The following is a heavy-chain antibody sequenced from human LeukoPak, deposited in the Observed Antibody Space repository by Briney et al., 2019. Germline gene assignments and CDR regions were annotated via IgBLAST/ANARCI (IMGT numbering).Heavy chain of an antibody. V-gene: IGHV3-74*01. J-gene: IGHJ4*02. CDR1: GFIFSDYY. D-gene: IGHD3-22*01. Sequence: PGGSLRLSCAASGFIFSDYYMSWIRQAPGKGLVWVSRINSDGSSTGYADSVKGRFTISRDNAKNTLYLQMNSLRAEDTAVYYCASLGYYDSSGYSDYWGQGTLVTVSS. CDR3: ASLGYYDSSGYSDY. CDR2: INSDGSST.